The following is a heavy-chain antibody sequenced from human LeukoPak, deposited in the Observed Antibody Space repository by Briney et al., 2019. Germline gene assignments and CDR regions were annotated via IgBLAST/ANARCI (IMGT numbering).Heavy chain of an antibody. V-gene: IGHV4-59*01. CDR1: GGSFSGYY. CDR2: IYYSGST. D-gene: IGHD4-17*01. J-gene: IGHJ4*02. CDR3: ARGVDYGDYPYFDY. Sequence: SETLSLTCAVYGGSFSGYYWSWIRQPPGKGLEWIGYIYYSGSTNYNPSLKSRVTISVDTSKNQFSLKLSSVTAADTAVYYCARGVDYGDYPYFDYWGQGTLVTVSS.